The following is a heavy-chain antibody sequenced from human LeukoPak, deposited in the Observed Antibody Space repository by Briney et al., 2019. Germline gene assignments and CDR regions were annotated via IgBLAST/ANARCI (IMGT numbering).Heavy chain of an antibody. D-gene: IGHD3-22*01. CDR2: ISSSGSSI. V-gene: IGHV3-11*04. CDR3: ARETISGYSD. CDR1: GFTFCGYY. J-gene: IGHJ4*02. Sequence: GGSLRLSCAASGFTFCGYYMSWIRQAPGKGLEWVSYISSSGSSIYYADSVKGRFTISRDNAKNSLYLQMNSLRADDTAVYYCARETISGYSDWGQGTLVTVSS.